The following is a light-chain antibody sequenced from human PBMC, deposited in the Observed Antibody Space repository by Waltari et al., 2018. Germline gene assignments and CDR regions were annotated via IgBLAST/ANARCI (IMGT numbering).Light chain of an antibody. CDR2: GAS. CDR1: QGVSSSY. V-gene: IGKV3-20*01. CDR3: QLYGSSSRYI. J-gene: IGKJ2*01. Sequence: EIVLTQSPGTLSLSPGERATLSCRASQGVSSSYLAWYQQKPGQAPRLLIYGASSRATGIPDRFSGSGSGTDFSLTIRRLEPEDFTVYYCQLYGSSSRYIFGQGTKLEI.